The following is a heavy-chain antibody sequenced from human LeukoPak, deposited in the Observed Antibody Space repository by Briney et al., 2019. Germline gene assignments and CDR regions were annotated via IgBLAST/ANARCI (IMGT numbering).Heavy chain of an antibody. CDR1: GGSISSVHYC. Sequence: SETLSLTCTVSGGSISSVHYCWGWIRQPPGKGLEWIGSIYYSGSTYYNPSLKSRVAISVDTSKNQFSLKLTSVTAADTAVYYCASLLRIAAVGNWFDPWGQGTLVTVSS. D-gene: IGHD6-13*01. V-gene: IGHV4-39*01. CDR2: IYYSGST. CDR3: ASLLRIAAVGNWFDP. J-gene: IGHJ5*02.